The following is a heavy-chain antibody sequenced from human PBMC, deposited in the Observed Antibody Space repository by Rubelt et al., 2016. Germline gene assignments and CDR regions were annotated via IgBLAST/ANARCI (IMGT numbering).Heavy chain of an antibody. D-gene: IGHD2-2*01. J-gene: IGHJ6*02. CDR2: IYYSGST. V-gene: IGHV4-31*02. Sequence: SGGSISSGGYYWSWIRQHSGKGLEWIGYIYYSGSTYYNPSLKSRVTISVDTSKNQFSLKLSSVTAADTAVYYCARELYCSSTSCYVDYYYGMDVWGQGTTVTVSS. CDR1: GGSISSGGYY. CDR3: ARELYCSSTSCYVDYYYGMDV.